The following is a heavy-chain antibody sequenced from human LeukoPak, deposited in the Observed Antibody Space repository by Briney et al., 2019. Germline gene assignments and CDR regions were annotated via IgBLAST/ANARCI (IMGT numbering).Heavy chain of an antibody. CDR3: AKAAVSTAGTWWFDT. V-gene: IGHV3-23*01. CDR1: GFTFSGYA. CDR2: IGGTGTST. J-gene: IGHJ5*02. Sequence: GGSLRLSCVGSGFTFSGYAMGWARQAPGRGLEWVSYIGGTGTSTYYSDSVRGRLTISRDNSKNTMFLQMDSLRDDDTAVYFCAKAAVSTAGTWWFDTWGQGTLVTVSS. D-gene: IGHD6-13*01.